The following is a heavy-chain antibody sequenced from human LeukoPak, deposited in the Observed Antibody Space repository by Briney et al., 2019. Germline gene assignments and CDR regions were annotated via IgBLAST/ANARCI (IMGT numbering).Heavy chain of an antibody. V-gene: IGHV3-30*02. CDR1: GFTLRGYG. CDR2: IRYDGSDK. J-gene: IGHJ4*02. Sequence: GGSLRLSCVASGFTLRGYGMHWVRQAPGKGLEWVAFIRYDGSDKSYADSVKGRFTISRDNSENTLYLQINSLRVEDTAVYYCAKDTPTTGYHLDSWGQETLVTVSS. D-gene: IGHD1-1*01. CDR3: AKDTPTTGYHLDS.